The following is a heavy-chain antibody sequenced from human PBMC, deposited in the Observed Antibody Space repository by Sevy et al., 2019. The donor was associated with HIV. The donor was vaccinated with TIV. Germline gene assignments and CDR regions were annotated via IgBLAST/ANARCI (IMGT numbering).Heavy chain of an antibody. CDR2: LSFGCGRI. J-gene: IGHJ4*02. D-gene: IGHD2-8*01. CDR3: AREGCTKPHDY. V-gene: IGHV3-23*01. Sequence: GGSLRLSCVASGFNFNIYSMSWVRQAPGKRLEWVSTLSFGCGRINHADSVQGRFTMSSDDSKKTVYLEMNSLRPEDTAVYYCAREGCTKPHDYWGQGTLVTVSS. CDR1: GFNFNIYS.